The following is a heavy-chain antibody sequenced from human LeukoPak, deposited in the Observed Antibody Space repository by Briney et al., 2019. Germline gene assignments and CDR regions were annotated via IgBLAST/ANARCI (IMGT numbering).Heavy chain of an antibody. V-gene: IGHV3-7*04. Sequence: GGSLRLSCAASGLTFSSYWMSWVRQAPGKGLEWLANIKQDGSEKYYVDSVKGRFTISRDNAKNSLYLQMNSLRAEDTAVYYCARVIVVVPAAIEGGWFDPWGQGTLVTVSS. CDR2: IKQDGSEK. CDR1: GLTFSSYW. J-gene: IGHJ5*02. D-gene: IGHD2-2*02. CDR3: ARVIVVVPAAIEGGWFDP.